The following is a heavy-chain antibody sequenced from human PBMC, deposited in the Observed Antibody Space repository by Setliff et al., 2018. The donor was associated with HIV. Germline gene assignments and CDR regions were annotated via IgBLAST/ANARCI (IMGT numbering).Heavy chain of an antibody. V-gene: IGHV5-51*01. CDR3: ARHGEAGDYMDV. J-gene: IGHJ6*03. CDR1: GNSFADFW. D-gene: IGHD6-13*01. CDR2: IYPGDSDT. Sequence: GESLKISCHLSGNSFADFWIGWVRQMPGKGLEWVGFIYPGDSDTRYSPSFRGQVTISADSSIATAYLQWSSLKASDTAIYYCARHGEAGDYMDVWGQGTTVTVSS.